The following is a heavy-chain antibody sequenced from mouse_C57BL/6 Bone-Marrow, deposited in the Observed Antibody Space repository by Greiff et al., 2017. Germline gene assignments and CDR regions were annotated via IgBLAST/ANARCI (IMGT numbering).Heavy chain of an antibody. CDR1: GYTFTSYW. J-gene: IGHJ2*01. V-gene: IGHV1-64*01. CDR2: IHPNSGST. Sequence: QVQLKESGAELVKPGASVKLSCKASGYTFTSYWMHWVKQRPGQGLEWIGMIHPNSGSTNYNEKFKSQATLTVDKSSSAAYMQLSSLTSEDSAVYYCAIHYFDYWGQGTTLTVSS. CDR3: AIHYFDY.